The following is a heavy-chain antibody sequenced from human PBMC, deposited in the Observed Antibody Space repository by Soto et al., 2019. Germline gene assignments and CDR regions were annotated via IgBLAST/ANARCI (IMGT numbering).Heavy chain of an antibody. CDR1: GFTFSSYS. Sequence: PGGSLRLSCAASGFTFSSYSMNWVRQAPGKGLEWVSSISSSSSYIYYADSVKGRFTISRDNAKNSLYLQMNSLRAEDTAVYYCARDPGVIVATIGYFDYWGQGTLVTVSS. CDR3: ARDPGVIVATIGYFDY. J-gene: IGHJ4*02. D-gene: IGHD5-12*01. V-gene: IGHV3-21*01. CDR2: ISSSSSYI.